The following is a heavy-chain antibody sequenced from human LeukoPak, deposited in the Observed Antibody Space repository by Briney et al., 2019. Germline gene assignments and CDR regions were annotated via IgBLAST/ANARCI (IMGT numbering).Heavy chain of an antibody. Sequence: SETLSLTCTFSVGSISSYYWSWIRQPPGKGLEWIGYIYFSGSTNYNPSLKSRVTISLDTSKNQFSLKLSSVTAADTAVYYCATGGYSYGRLDYWGQGTLVTVSS. CDR3: ATGGYSYGRLDY. J-gene: IGHJ4*02. CDR1: VGSISSYY. CDR2: IYFSGST. D-gene: IGHD5-18*01. V-gene: IGHV4-59*08.